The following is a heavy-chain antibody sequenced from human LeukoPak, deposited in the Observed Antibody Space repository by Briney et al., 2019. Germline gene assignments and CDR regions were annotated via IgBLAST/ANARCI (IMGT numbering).Heavy chain of an antibody. CDR2: INPSGGST. J-gene: IGHJ4*02. V-gene: IGHV1-46*01. Sequence: ASVKVSCKAFGYSLTNYYVHWVRHAPGQGLEWMGDINPSGGSTSYAQKFQGRITVTRDTYTNTVYMDLSSLRSEDTATYYCARGAPTTRIGAGRFDYWGQGSLLTVAS. CDR1: GYSLTNYY. D-gene: IGHD5-12*01. CDR3: ARGAPTTRIGAGRFDY.